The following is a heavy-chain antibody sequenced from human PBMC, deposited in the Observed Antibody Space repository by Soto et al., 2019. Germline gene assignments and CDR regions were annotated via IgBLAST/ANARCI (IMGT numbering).Heavy chain of an antibody. CDR3: AALDSYSGYDYDY. CDR2: IVVGSGNT. V-gene: IGHV1-58*02. CDR1: GFTFTSSA. J-gene: IGHJ4*02. Sequence: EASVKVSCKASGFTFTSSAMQWVRQARGQRLEWIGWIVVGSGNTNYAQKFQERVTITRDMSTSTAYMELSSLRSEDTAVYYCAALDSYSGYDYDYWGQGTLVTVSS. D-gene: IGHD5-12*01.